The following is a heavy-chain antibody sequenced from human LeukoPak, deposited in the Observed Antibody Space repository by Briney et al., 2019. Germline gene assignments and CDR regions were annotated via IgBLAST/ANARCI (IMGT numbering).Heavy chain of an antibody. J-gene: IGHJ4*02. CDR3: ARDHRANGNFVSATTFDF. CDR2: INVDSGNT. CDR1: GYSFTSYA. D-gene: IGHD2/OR15-2a*01. Sequence: ASVKVSCTASGYSFTSYAMHWVRQALGQRPEWMGWINVDSGNTKYSEKFQDRDTITRDTSAGTAYVELSRLSSEDTAIYYCARDHRANGNFVSATTFDFWGQGTLVTVSS. V-gene: IGHV1-3*01.